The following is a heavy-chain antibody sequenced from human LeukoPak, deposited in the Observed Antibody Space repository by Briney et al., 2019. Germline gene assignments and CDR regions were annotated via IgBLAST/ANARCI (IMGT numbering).Heavy chain of an antibody. CDR1: GFTFSSYA. CDR2: IDASGGST. D-gene: IGHD6-19*01. J-gene: IGHJ5*02. Sequence: GGSLRLSCAASGFTFSSYAMTWVRQAPGKGLEWVSSIDASGGSTYYADSVKGRFTISRDNSKNTFYLQMNTLRADDTAVYYCAKGSGSGWYGWFAPWGQGALVAVSS. V-gene: IGHV3-23*01. CDR3: AKGSGSGWYGWFAP.